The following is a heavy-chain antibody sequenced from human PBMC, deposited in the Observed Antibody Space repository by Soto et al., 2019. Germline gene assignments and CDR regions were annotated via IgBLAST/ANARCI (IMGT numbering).Heavy chain of an antibody. CDR2: INPSGGST. Sequence: ASVKVSCKASGYTFTSYYMHWVRQAPGQGLEWMGIINPSGGSTSYAQKFQGRVTMTRDTSTSTVYMELSSLRSEDTAVYYCAREYYYDSSGYYYALWYWGQGTLVTVSS. J-gene: IGHJ4*02. D-gene: IGHD3-22*01. V-gene: IGHV1-46*01. CDR1: GYTFTSYY. CDR3: AREYYYDSSGYYYALWY.